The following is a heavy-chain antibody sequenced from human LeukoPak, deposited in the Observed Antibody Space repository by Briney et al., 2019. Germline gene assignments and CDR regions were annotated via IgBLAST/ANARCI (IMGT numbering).Heavy chain of an antibody. V-gene: IGHV4-31*03. CDR3: ARDPLAYCSSTSCPDY. J-gene: IGHJ4*02. D-gene: IGHD2-2*01. Sequence: SETLSLTCTVSGDSISSGGYYWSWGRQHPAKVLEWLGYNYYSWRHYHHPSLKSRVTISVDTSKNQFSPKLSSVTAAETAVYYCARDPLAYCSSTSCPDYWGQGTLVTVSS. CDR2: NYYSWRH. CDR1: GDSISSGGYY.